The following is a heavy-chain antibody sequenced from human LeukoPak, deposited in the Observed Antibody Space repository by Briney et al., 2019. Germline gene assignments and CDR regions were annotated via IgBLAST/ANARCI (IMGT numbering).Heavy chain of an antibody. CDR2: IFYSGST. V-gene: IGHV4-39*01. Sequence: SETLSLTCTVSGGSISTSNYYWGWIRQPPGKGLEWIGNIFYSGSTYYSPSLKSRVTISLDTSRNQFSLKLSSVTAADTAVYYCARVGATTTADDAFDIWGQGTMVTVSS. CDR1: GGSISTSNYY. D-gene: IGHD1-26*01. J-gene: IGHJ3*02. CDR3: ARVGATTTADDAFDI.